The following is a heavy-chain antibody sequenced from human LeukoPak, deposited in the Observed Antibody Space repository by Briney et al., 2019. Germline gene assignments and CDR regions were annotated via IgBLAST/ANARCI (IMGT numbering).Heavy chain of an antibody. CDR3: ARDDYYDSSGYYLPLHY. Sequence: PGGSLRLSCAASGFSFRYYAMHWVRQAPGKGLEWMAVISFNGGDEYYADSVKGRFTISRDNSKNTLYLHMNSLRAEDTALYYCARDDYYDSSGYYLPLHYWGQGTLVTVSS. V-gene: IGHV3-30*04. J-gene: IGHJ4*02. D-gene: IGHD3-22*01. CDR1: GFSFRYYA. CDR2: ISFNGGDE.